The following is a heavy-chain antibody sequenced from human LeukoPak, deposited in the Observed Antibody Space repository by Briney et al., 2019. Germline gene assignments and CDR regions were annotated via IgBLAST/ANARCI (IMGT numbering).Heavy chain of an antibody. D-gene: IGHD3-10*01. Sequence: KPSETLSLIFTVSGGSISSSYYWGWIRQPPGKGLEWVGHIYYDGSTYYNPSLKSRVTISVDTSKNQFSLKLSSVTAADTAVYYCARWATRSGSSYYWGQGTLVTVSS. J-gene: IGHJ4*02. CDR3: ARWATRSGSSYY. CDR1: GGSISSSYY. V-gene: IGHV4-39*07. CDR2: IYYDGST.